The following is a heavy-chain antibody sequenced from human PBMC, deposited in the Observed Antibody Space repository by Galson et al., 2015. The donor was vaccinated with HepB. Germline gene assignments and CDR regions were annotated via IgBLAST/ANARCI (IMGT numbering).Heavy chain of an antibody. CDR1: GGSISSSNW. CDR3: ARVPMYYYDSSGYTPGYFDL. Sequence: ETLSLTCAVSGGSISSSNWWSWVRQPPGKGLEWIGEIYHSGSTNYNPSLKSRVTISVDKSKNQFSLKLSSVTAADTAVYYCARVPMYYYDSSGYTPGYFDLWGRGTLVTVSS. J-gene: IGHJ2*01. D-gene: IGHD3-22*01. CDR2: IYHSGST. V-gene: IGHV4-4*02.